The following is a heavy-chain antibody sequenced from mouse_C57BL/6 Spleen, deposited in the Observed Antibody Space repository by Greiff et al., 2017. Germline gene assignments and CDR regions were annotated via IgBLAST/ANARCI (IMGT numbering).Heavy chain of an antibody. V-gene: IGHV3-6*01. CDR2: ISYDGSN. CDR3: ATLGREDAMDY. D-gene: IGHD4-1*01. Sequence: EVKLMESGPGLVKPSQSLSLTCSVTGYSFTSGYYWNWIRQFPGNKLEWMGYISYDGSNNYNPSLKNRISITRDTSKNQFFLKLNSVTTEDTATYYCATLGREDAMDYWGQGTSVTVSS. CDR1: GYSFTSGYY. J-gene: IGHJ4*01.